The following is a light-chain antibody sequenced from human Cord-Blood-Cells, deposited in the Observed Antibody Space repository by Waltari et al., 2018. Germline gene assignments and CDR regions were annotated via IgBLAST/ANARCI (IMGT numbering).Light chain of an antibody. J-gene: IGKJ4*01. CDR2: AAS. CDR1: QSISSY. Sequence: DIQMTQSPSSLSASVGDRVTITCRASQSISSYLNWYQQKPGKAPKLLSYAASSLQSGVPSRFSGSGSGTDFTLTISSLQPEEFATYYCRQSYSTPLTFGGGSKVGIK. CDR3: RQSYSTPLT. V-gene: IGKV1-39*01.